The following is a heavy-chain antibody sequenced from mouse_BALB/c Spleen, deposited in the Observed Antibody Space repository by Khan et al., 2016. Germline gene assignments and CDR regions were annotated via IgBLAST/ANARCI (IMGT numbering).Heavy chain of an antibody. V-gene: IGHV5-12-1*01. CDR1: GFAFSSYD. D-gene: IGHD2-14*01. CDR3: ASRYDYFDY. CDR2: ISSGGGST. Sequence: ELVESGGGLVKPGGSLKLSCAASGFAFSSYDMSWVRQTPEKRLEWVAYISSGGGSTYYPDTVKGRFTISRDNAKNTLYLQMSSLKSEDTAMYYCASRYDYFDYWGQGTTLTVSS. J-gene: IGHJ2*01.